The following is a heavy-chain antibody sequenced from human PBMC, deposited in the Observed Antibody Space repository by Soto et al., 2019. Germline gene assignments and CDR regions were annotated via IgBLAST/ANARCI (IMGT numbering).Heavy chain of an antibody. V-gene: IGHV1-69*01. Sequence: QVQLVQSGAEVKTPGSSVKVSCKASGGTFSSYAISWVRQAPGHGLEWMGGIIAIFGTANYAQKFQGRVTITADESTSTAYMELSSLRSEDTAVYYCARLYRRGGGQQDYWGQGTLVTVSS. D-gene: IGHD1-26*01. CDR1: GGTFSSYA. CDR3: ARLYRRGGGQQDY. J-gene: IGHJ4*02. CDR2: IIAIFGTA.